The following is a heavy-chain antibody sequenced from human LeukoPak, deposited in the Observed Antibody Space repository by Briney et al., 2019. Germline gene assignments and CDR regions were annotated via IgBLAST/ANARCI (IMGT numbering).Heavy chain of an antibody. CDR2: IYPNGNT. Sequence: GGSLRLSCAASGFTFSDYYMNWVRQAPGKGLEWVSMIYPNGNTFYTDSVKGRFTISRDNSKNTLDLQMSSLRAEDTAVYYCARRGHGYGSPFDYWGQGTLVTVSS. J-gene: IGHJ4*02. CDR3: ARRGHGYGSPFDY. D-gene: IGHD5-18*01. V-gene: IGHV3-66*04. CDR1: GFTFSDYY.